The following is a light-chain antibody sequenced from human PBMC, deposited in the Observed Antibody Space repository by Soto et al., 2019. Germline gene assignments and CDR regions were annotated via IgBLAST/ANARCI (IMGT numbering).Light chain of an antibody. CDR1: QSVNTN. J-gene: IGKJ3*01. CDR2: GSS. CDR3: QQYNDWPFFT. V-gene: IGKV3-15*01. Sequence: PGKGATLSCRASQSVNTNVAWYQQKPGQAPRLLIYGSSTRATGIPARFSGSGSGTDFTLTISSLQSEDFAVYYCQQYNDWPFFTFGPGTKVDIK.